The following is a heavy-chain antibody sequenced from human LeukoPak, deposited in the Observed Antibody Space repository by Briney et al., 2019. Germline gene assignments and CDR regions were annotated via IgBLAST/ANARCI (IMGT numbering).Heavy chain of an antibody. D-gene: IGHD6-13*01. CDR3: ASITGAAGINWFDP. V-gene: IGHV1-69*06. Sequence: ASVKVSCKAPGGTFSSYAISWVRQAPGQGLEWMGGIIPIFGTANYAQKFQGRVTITADKSTSTAYMELSSLRSEDTAVYYCASITGAAGINWFDPWGQGTLVTVSS. CDR1: GGTFSSYA. J-gene: IGHJ5*02. CDR2: IIPIFGTA.